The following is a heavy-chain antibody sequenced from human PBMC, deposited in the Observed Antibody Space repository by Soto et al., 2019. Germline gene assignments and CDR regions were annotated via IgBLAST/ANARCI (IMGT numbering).Heavy chain of an antibody. CDR1: GGSINTHY. CDR2: IFYNGRT. CDR3: AKNLPRTGRFDY. J-gene: IGHJ4*02. Sequence: PSETLSLTCTVSGGSINTHYWSWIRQPPGKGLEWIGYIFYNGRTNYNPSLKSRVTISVDGSKNQFSLQMTSVTAADTAVYYCAKNLPRTGRFDYWGQGALVTVSS. V-gene: IGHV4-59*08.